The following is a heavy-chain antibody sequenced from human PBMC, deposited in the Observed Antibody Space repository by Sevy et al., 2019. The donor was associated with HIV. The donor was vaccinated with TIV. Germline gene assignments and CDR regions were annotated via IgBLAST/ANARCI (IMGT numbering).Heavy chain of an antibody. CDR1: GFTFSNHG. D-gene: IGHD3-3*01. V-gene: IGHV3-33*01. CDR3: VRESSHDFWSGYWGYLDY. Sequence: GSLRLSCTASGFTFSNHGMHWVRQAPGKGPEWVAIIWYDGSNIYYADSAKGRFTISRDNSRNKLYLQMYDLRAEDTAVYYCVRESSHDFWSGYWGYLDYWGQGTLVTVSS. J-gene: IGHJ4*02. CDR2: IWYDGSNI.